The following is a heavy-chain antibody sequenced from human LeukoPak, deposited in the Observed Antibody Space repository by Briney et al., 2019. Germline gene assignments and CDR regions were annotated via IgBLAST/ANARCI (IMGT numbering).Heavy chain of an antibody. CDR2: IYYSGST. CDR3: ARGGGDFRCNGDAFDI. J-gene: IGHJ3*02. D-gene: IGHD4-23*01. CDR1: GGSISSYY. Sequence: PSETLSLTCTVSGGSISSYYWSWIRQPPGKGLEWIGYIYYSGSTNYNPSLKSRVTISVDTSKNQFSLKLSSVTAADTAVYYCARGGGDFRCNGDAFDIWGQGTMVTVSS. V-gene: IGHV4-59*01.